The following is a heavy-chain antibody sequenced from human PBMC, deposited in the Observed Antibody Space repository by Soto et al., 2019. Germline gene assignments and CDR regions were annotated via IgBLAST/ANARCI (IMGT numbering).Heavy chain of an antibody. V-gene: IGHV3-30-3*02. CDR3: AKNPPVRILYPDY. D-gene: IGHD2-8*01. Sequence: PGGSLRLSCAASGFTFSSYAMHWVRQAPGKGLEWVAVISYDGSNKYYADSVKGRFTISRDNSKNTLYLQMNSLRAEDTAVYYCAKNPPVRILYPDYWGQGTLVTVSS. CDR1: GFTFSSYA. CDR2: ISYDGSNK. J-gene: IGHJ4*02.